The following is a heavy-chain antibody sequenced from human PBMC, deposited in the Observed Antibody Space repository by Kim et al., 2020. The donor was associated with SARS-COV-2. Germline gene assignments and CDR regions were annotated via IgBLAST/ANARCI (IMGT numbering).Heavy chain of an antibody. J-gene: IGHJ4*02. Sequence: GNGNTIYSQKCRGRVTFTTDTSASTAYMELSFLRSEDSAVYYCLGGFYFDYWGQGTLVTVSS. CDR2: GNGNT. V-gene: IGHV1-3*01. CDR3: LGGFYFDY. D-gene: IGHD3-16*01.